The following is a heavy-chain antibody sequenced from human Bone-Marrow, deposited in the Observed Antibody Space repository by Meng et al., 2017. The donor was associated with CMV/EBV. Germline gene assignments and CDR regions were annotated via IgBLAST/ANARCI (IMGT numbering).Heavy chain of an antibody. CDR1: GGNCSSYA. Sequence: SCKASGGNCSSYAISWVRQAPGQGLEWMGGIIPIFGTANYAQKFQGRVTITTDESTSTAYMELSSLRSEDTAVYYCASSPSSGWYPVNWGQGTLVTVSS. CDR2: IIPIFGTA. CDR3: ASSPSSGWYPVN. J-gene: IGHJ4*02. D-gene: IGHD6-19*01. V-gene: IGHV1-69*05.